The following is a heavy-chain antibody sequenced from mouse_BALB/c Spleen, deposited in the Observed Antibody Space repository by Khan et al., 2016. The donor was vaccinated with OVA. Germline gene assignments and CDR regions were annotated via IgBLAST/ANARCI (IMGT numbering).Heavy chain of an antibody. CDR2: ISYSGST. V-gene: IGHV3-2*02. J-gene: IGHJ4*01. Sequence: EVKLEVSGPGLVKPSQSLSLTCTVTGYSITSDYAWNWIRQFPGNKLEWMGYISYSGSTSYNPSLKSRISITRDTSKNQFFLQLNSVTTEDTTTYYCARCAYCGSSYEYYAMDYWGQGTSVTVSS. CDR1: GYSITSDYA. D-gene: IGHD1-1*01. CDR3: ARCAYCGSSYEYYAMDY.